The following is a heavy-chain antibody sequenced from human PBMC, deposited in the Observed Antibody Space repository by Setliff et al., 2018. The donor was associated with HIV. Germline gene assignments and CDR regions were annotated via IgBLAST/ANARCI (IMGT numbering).Heavy chain of an antibody. D-gene: IGHD2-2*01. CDR1: GFTFSDHY. J-gene: IGHJ6*02. CDR3: ARGPGASHSYTYGLDV. V-gene: IGHV3-72*01. CDR2: IRNKANSYTT. Sequence: GGSLRLSCAASGFTFSDHYMDWVRQAPGKGLEWVGRIRNKANSYTTEYAASVKGRFISSRDDSRTSVYLQMNSLKTEDTAVYYCARGPGASHSYTYGLDVWGQGTMVTVSS.